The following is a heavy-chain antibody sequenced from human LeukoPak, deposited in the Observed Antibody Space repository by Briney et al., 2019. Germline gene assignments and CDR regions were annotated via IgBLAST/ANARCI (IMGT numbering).Heavy chain of an antibody. V-gene: IGHV3-23*01. CDR3: AKSPTVDAAFDI. CDR1: GFTFSSYA. CDR2: IGYTGDST. D-gene: IGHD4-23*01. Sequence: PGESLRLSCAASGFTFSSYAMNWVRQAPGKGLEWVSGIGYTGDSTYYADSVKGRFTVSRDSSKNTLFLHMNSLRAEDTALYYCAKSPTVDAAFDIWGQGTMVTVSS. J-gene: IGHJ3*02.